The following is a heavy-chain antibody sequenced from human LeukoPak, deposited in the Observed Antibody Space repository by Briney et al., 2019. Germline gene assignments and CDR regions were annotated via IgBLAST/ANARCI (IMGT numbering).Heavy chain of an antibody. CDR1: GYSFTNYW. CDR2: IYPGDSDT. Sequence: GESLKISCKGSGYSFTNYWIGWVRQMPGKGLEWMGIIYPGDSDTRYSPSFQGQVTISADKSISTAYLQWSSLKASDTATYYCARHITRIQLWDDAFDIWGQGTMVTVSS. J-gene: IGHJ3*02. V-gene: IGHV5-51*01. CDR3: ARHITRIQLWDDAFDI. D-gene: IGHD5-18*01.